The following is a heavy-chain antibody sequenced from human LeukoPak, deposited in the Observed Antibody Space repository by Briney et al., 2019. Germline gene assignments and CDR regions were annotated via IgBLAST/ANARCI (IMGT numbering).Heavy chain of an antibody. CDR3: ASGLVPAIAVSGTSAFDI. J-gene: IGHJ3*02. D-gene: IGHD6-19*01. V-gene: IGHV4-4*02. CDR1: GGSISSSNW. CDR2: IYHSGGT. Sequence: PSETLSLTCAVSGGSISSSNWWSWVRQPPGKGLEWIGEIYHSGGTNYNPSLKSRVTISVDKSKNLFSLKLTSVTAADTAVYYCASGLVPAIAVSGTSAFDIWGQGTMVTVSS.